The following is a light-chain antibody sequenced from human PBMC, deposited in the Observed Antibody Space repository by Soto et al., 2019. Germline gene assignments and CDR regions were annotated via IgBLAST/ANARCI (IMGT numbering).Light chain of an antibody. J-gene: IGKJ5*01. Sequence: IRMTPSQYSGFECVGDRGTITXRASQSISTFLNWYQQKPGKAPNXXIYAASGLQSGVPSRFSGSGSGTDFTLTISSLQPEDFATYYCQQSYRTPITFGQGTRLEI. V-gene: IGKV1-39*01. CDR2: AAS. CDR3: QQSYRTPIT. CDR1: QSISTF.